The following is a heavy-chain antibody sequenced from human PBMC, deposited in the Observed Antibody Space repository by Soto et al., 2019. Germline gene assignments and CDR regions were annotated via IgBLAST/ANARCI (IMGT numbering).Heavy chain of an antibody. V-gene: IGHV1-69*08. CDR3: ARERMVRGVIVALFDY. CDR1: GGTFSSYT. CDR2: IIPILGIA. Sequence: QVQLVQSGAEVKKPGSSVKVSCKASGGTFSSYTISWVRQAPGQGLEWMGRIIPILGIANYAQKFQGRVTMTADKSTSTAYMELSSLRSEDTAVYYCARERMVRGVIVALFDYWGQGTLVTVSS. D-gene: IGHD3-10*01. J-gene: IGHJ4*02.